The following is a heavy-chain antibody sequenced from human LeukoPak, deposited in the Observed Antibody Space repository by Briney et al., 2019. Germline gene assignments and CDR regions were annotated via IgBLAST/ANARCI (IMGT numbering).Heavy chain of an antibody. V-gene: IGHV1-2*02. CDR2: INPNSGGT. CDR1: GYTFTGYY. D-gene: IGHD4-23*01. CDR3: ARGSGNWNYYYYMDV. J-gene: IGHJ6*03. Sequence: ASVKVSCKASGYTFTGYYMHWVRQAPGQGLEWMGWINPNSGGTNYAQKFQGRVTMTRDTSISTAYMELSRLRSDDTAVYYCARGSGNWNYYYYMDVWGKGTMVTVSS.